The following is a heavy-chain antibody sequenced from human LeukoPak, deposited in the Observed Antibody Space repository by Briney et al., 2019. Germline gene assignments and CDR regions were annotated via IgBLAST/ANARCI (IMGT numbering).Heavy chain of an antibody. CDR2: NNPNSGHT. Sequence: ASVKVSCKASGYTXTDFXLYXXRXXXGXGXGWXXWNNPNSGHTNYVQKYQGRDPMTRGTHISTAYMKLSRLRSDDTAVYYCERDEVTSVTTSGSWGQGTLVTVSS. CDR3: ERDEVTSVTTSGS. V-gene: IGHV1-2*02. D-gene: IGHD4-17*01. CDR1: GYTXTDFX. J-gene: IGHJ5*02.